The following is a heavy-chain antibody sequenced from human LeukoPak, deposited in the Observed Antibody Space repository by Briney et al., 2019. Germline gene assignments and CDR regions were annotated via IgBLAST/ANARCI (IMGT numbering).Heavy chain of an antibody. Sequence: GGSLRLSCAASGFTVSNNYMSWVRQAPGKGLEWVSVIYSGGSTHYADSVKGRFTISRRNSKNTLYLQMNSLRAEDTAVYYCASVSGYWYFDLWGRGTLVTVSS. CDR3: ASVSGYWYFDL. J-gene: IGHJ2*01. CDR1: GFTVSNNY. V-gene: IGHV3-53*04. CDR2: IYSGGST.